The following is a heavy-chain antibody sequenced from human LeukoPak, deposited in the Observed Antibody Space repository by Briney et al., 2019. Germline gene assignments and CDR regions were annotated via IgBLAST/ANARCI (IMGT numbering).Heavy chain of an antibody. CDR1: GFTFSSYA. CDR3: AKGFKYYYDSSGPLD. V-gene: IGHV3-23*01. D-gene: IGHD3-22*01. CDR2: INGSGGRT. Sequence: GGSLRLSCAASGFTFSSYAMNWVRQAPGKGLEWVSAINGSGGRTYYADSVKGRFTISRDNSKNTLYLQMNSLRAEDTAVYYCAKGFKYYYDSSGPLDWGQGTLVTVSS. J-gene: IGHJ4*02.